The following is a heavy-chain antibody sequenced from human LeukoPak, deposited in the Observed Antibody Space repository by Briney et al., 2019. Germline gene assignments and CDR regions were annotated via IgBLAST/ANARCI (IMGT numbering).Heavy chain of an antibody. D-gene: IGHD1-7*01. V-gene: IGHV1-69*05. J-gene: IGHJ6*03. CDR1: GGTFSGYA. CDR2: IIPIFGTA. Sequence: ASVKVSCKASGGTFSGYAISWVRQAPGQGLEWMGGIIPIFGTANYAQKFQGRVTITTDESTSTAYMELSSLRSEDTAVYYCARGLELRHYYYYYMYVWGKGTTVTVSS. CDR3: ARGLELRHYYYYYMYV.